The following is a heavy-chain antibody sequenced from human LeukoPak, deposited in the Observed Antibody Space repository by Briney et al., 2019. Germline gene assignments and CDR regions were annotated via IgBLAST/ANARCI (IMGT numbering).Heavy chain of an antibody. CDR1: GYSFTDYW. Sequence: GDFLKISCKASGYSFTDYWIGWVRQMLGKGLEWMGIIYPGDSDTRYSPSFHGQVGISADKSISTAYLQWNSLKASDTAMYYCVRHETGTTDYYYYSMDVWGKGTTVIVSS. J-gene: IGHJ6*04. CDR2: IYPGDSDT. D-gene: IGHD1-1*01. CDR3: VRHETGTTDYYYYSMDV. V-gene: IGHV5-51*01.